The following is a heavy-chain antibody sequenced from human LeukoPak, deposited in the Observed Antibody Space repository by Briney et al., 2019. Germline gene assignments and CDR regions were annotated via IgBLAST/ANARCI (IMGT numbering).Heavy chain of an antibody. Sequence: GASMKVSCKASGGTFSSYAISWVRQAPGQGLEWMGGIIPIFGTANYAQKFQGRVTITTDESTSTAYMELSSLRSEDTAVYYCARDQTFLGWNARSDYWGQGTLVTVSS. D-gene: IGHD1-1*01. J-gene: IGHJ4*02. V-gene: IGHV1-69*05. CDR1: GGTFSSYA. CDR3: ARDQTFLGWNARSDY. CDR2: IIPIFGTA.